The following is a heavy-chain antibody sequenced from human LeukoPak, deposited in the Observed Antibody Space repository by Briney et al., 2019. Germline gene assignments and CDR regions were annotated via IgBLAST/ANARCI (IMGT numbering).Heavy chain of an antibody. Sequence: PGGSLRLSCAASGFTFSSHGMHWVRQAPGKGLEWVAIIWFDGSGTYYADSVKGRVTFSRDNSKNTLYLQMNSLRAEDTAMYYCARHASTHYFDSWGQGTLVTVSS. CDR2: IWFDGSGT. V-gene: IGHV3-33*08. J-gene: IGHJ4*02. D-gene: IGHD2/OR15-2a*01. CDR1: GFTFSSHG. CDR3: ARHASTHYFDS.